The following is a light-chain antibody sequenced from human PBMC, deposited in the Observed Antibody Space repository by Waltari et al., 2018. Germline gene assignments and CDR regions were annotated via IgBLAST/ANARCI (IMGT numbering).Light chain of an antibody. CDR1: PSIDSW. V-gene: IGKV1-5*03. CDR2: KAS. CDR3: QQYYGLWT. Sequence: DIQMTQSPSTPSASVGDRATITCRASPSIDSWLAWYQQNPGKAPKLLIYKASSLETGVPSRFSGSGSGTEFTLTINSLQPDDFATYYCQQYYGLWTFGPGTKVEIK. J-gene: IGKJ1*01.